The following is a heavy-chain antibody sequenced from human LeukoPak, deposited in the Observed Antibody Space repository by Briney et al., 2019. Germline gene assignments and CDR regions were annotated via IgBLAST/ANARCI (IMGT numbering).Heavy chain of an antibody. CDR1: GFTFSSYG. CDR3: AKDRGYSYGSGFDY. J-gene: IGHJ4*02. CDR2: ISYDGSNK. Sequence: PGGSLRLSCAASGFTFSSYGMHWVRQAPGKGLEWVAVISYDGSNKYYADSVKGRFTISRDNSKNTLYLQMNSLRAEDTAVYYCAKDRGYSYGSGFDYWGQGTLVTVSS. V-gene: IGHV3-30*18. D-gene: IGHD3-10*01.